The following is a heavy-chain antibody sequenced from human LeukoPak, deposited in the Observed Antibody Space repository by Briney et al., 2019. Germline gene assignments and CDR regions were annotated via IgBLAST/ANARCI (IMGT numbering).Heavy chain of an antibody. CDR2: ISPYNGNT. Sequence: ASVKVSCKASGYTFTSYGITWVRQAPGQGLEWMGWISPYNGNTNYAQKLQGRFTMTTDTSTSTAYMDLRSLRSDDTAVYYCARECGAYYYDSSGYCSDHWGQGTLVTVSS. D-gene: IGHD3-22*01. V-gene: IGHV1-18*01. CDR1: GYTFTSYG. J-gene: IGHJ4*02. CDR3: ARECGAYYYDSSGYCSDH.